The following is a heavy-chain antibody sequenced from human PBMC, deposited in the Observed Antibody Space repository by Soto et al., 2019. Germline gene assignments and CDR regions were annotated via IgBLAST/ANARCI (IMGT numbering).Heavy chain of an antibody. D-gene: IGHD1-26*01. V-gene: IGHV4-31*03. CDR2: IYSSGST. J-gene: IGHJ6*02. Sequence: QVQLQESGPGLVKPSQTLSLTCTVSGGSISSGGYYWSWIRQHPGKGLEWIGYIYSSGSTYYNPSLKRRVTISVDTSKNQFSLKLSSVTAADTAVYYCARDRSGSYSFQYYYYGMDVWGQGTTVTVSS. CDR3: ARDRSGSYSFQYYYYGMDV. CDR1: GGSISSGGYY.